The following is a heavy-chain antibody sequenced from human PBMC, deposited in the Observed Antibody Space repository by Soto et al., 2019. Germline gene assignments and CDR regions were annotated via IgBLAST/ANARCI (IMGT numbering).Heavy chain of an antibody. J-gene: IGHJ5*02. CDR3: ATMPHSSGWTPKGWFDP. CDR1: GFTFSSYS. D-gene: IGHD6-19*01. Sequence: EVQLVESGGGLVQPGGSLRLSCAASGFTFSSYSMNWVRQAPGKGLEWVSYISSSSSTIYYADSVKGRFTISRDSAKNSLYLQMNSLRDEDTAVYYCATMPHSSGWTPKGWFDPWGQGTLVTVSS. CDR2: ISSSSSTI. V-gene: IGHV3-48*02.